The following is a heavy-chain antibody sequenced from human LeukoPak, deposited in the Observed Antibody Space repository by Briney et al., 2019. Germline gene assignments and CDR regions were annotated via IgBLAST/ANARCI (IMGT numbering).Heavy chain of an antibody. CDR1: GFPFSSYW. D-gene: IGHD5-24*01. Sequence: PGGSLRLSCVASGFPFSSYWMTWVRQAPGKGLEWVANIKQDGSKKSYVDSVKGRFTISRDNAKNSLYLQMNSLRAEDTAIYYCTRVGYIXEGIDYWGQGTLVTXSS. J-gene: IGHJ4*02. V-gene: IGHV3-7*04. CDR3: TRVGYIXEGIDY. CDR2: IKQDGSKK.